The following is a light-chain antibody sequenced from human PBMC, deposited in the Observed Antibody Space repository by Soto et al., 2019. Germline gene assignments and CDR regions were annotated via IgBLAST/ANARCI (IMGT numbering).Light chain of an antibody. V-gene: IGKV3-15*01. CDR2: GAS. CDR1: QSVSSN. CDR3: QQYNDWPAWT. J-gene: IGKJ1*01. Sequence: EIVMTQSPATLSVSPGERATLSCRASQSVSSNLAWYQQKPGQAPRLLIYGASTRATGIPARFSGSGSGTEFTLTIRSLRSEDFAVYCCQQYNDWPAWTFGQGTKVEIK.